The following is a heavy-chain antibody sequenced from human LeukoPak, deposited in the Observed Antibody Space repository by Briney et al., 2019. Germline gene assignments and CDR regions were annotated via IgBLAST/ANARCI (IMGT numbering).Heavy chain of an antibody. V-gene: IGHV3-48*03. D-gene: IGHD3-22*01. CDR1: GFTFGSYE. CDR2: ISSSGSTI. Sequence: GGSLRLSCAASGFTFGSYEMNWVRQAPGKGLEWVSYISSSGSTIYYADSVKGRFTISRDNAKNSLYLQMNSPRAEDTAVYYCVDFPYYYDSSGYSLGTRNYWGQGTLVTVSS. J-gene: IGHJ4*02. CDR3: VDFPYYYDSSGYSLGTRNY.